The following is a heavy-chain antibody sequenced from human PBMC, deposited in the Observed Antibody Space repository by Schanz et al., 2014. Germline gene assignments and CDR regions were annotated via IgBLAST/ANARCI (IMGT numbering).Heavy chain of an antibody. V-gene: IGHV4-59*12. CDR2: MYYSGST. CDR3: ARGVLGSGYRQQYYFDH. J-gene: IGHJ4*02. CDR1: GGSISSYY. Sequence: QVQLQESGPGLVKPSETLSLTCTVSGGSISSYYWSWIRQPPGKGLEWIGYMYYSGSTNYNPSLNSRVTISVDTSKNQLSLKVTSVTPADTAVYYCARGVLGSGYRQQYYFDHWGQGTLVTVSS. D-gene: IGHD3-3*01.